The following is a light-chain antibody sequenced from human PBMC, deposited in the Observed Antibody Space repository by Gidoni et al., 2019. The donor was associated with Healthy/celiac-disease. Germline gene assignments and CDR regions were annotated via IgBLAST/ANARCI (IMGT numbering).Light chain of an antibody. V-gene: IGKV1-9*01. J-gene: IGKJ3*01. CDR2: AAS. Sequence: DIQLTRSPSFLSASVGDRVTITCRASQGISSYLAWYQQKPGKAPKLLIYAASTLQRGVPSRFSGSGSGTEFPLTISSLQPEDFATYYCQQLNSYPRTFGPGTKVDIK. CDR3: QQLNSYPRT. CDR1: QGISSY.